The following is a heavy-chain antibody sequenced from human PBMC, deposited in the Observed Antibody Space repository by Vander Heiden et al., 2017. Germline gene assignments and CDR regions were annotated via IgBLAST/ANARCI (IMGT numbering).Heavy chain of an antibody. V-gene: IGHV3-43*01. CDR3: AKDTARLPRRYYYGMDV. J-gene: IGHJ6*02. CDR2: ISWDGGST. D-gene: IGHD6-25*01. Sequence: EVQLVESGGVVVQPGGSLRLSCAASGFTLDDYTMHWVRQAPGKGLEWVSLISWDGGSTYYADSVKGRFTISRDNSKNSLYLQMNSLRTEDTALYYCAKDTARLPRRYYYGMDVWGQGTTVTVSS. CDR1: GFTLDDYT.